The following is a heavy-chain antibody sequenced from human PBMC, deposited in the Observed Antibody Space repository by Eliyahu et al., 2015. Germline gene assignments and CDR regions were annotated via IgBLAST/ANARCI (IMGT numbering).Heavy chain of an antibody. CDR2: IYYSGST. CDR3: ARHATSVTTPDY. D-gene: IGHD4-17*01. Sequence: QLQLHESGPGLVKPSETLSLTCTVSNAFISSSSWYWGWIRQPPGKGLEWIGYIYYSGSTYYNPSLKSRVTISVDTSKNQFSLKLSSVTAADTAVYYCARHATSVTTPDYWGQGTLVTVSS. CDR1: NAFISSSSWY. V-gene: IGHV4-39*01. J-gene: IGHJ4*02.